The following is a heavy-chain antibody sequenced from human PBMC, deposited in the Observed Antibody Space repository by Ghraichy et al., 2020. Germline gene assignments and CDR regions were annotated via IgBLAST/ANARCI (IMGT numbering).Heavy chain of an antibody. CDR1: GFTFNNAC. Sequence: GESLNISCTASGFTFNNACVTWVRQAPGEGLGMSGRIKSKADGGTTDYDAHVKGRLTISRDDSKNTGYLQMNSLRTEVTAVYYCGRLGAFDYWGQGTLGTVSS. J-gene: IGHJ4*02. D-gene: IGHD3-9*01. CDR3: GRLGAFDY. V-gene: IGHV3-15*01. CDR2: IKSKADGGTT.